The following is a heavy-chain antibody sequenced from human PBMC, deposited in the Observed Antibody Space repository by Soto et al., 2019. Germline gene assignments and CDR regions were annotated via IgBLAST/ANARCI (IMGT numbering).Heavy chain of an antibody. Sequence: GGSLRLSCAASGFTFSSYAMSWVRQAPGKGLEWVSAISGSGGSTYYADSVKGRFTISRDTLKTTLYLQMNSLRAEDTAVYYCAKDATGGDPTVAVNFDYWGQGTLVTVSS. CDR1: GFTFSSYA. V-gene: IGHV3-23*01. CDR3: AKDATGGDPTVAVNFDY. J-gene: IGHJ4*02. D-gene: IGHD4-17*01. CDR2: ISGSGGST.